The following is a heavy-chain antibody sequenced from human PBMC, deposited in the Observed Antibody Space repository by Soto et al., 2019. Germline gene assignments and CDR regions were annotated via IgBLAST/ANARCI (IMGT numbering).Heavy chain of an antibody. CDR3: ATGGTYYYDSSGYYFDY. D-gene: IGHD3-22*01. V-gene: IGHV5-51*01. CDR2: IYPGDHET. Sequence: GESLKISCQCSGYTFSNFWIGWVRQLPGQGLEWMGIIYPGDHETRYSPSFLGKVTISAEKSINTAYLQWSSLEASDTAMYYCATGGTYYYDSSGYYFDYWGQGTLVTVSS. J-gene: IGHJ4*02. CDR1: GYTFSNFW.